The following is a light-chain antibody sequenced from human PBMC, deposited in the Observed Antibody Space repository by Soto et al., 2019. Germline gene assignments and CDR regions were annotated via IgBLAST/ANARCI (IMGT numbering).Light chain of an antibody. CDR2: EVF. CDR3: TSYASTTPHVV. V-gene: IGLV2-14*01. Sequence: QSALTQPASVSGSPGQSITISCTGTISDVGGYNYVSWYQHHPGKAPNLMIYEVFNRPSGVSNRFSGSRSGNTASLTISGLQAEDEGDYYCTSYASTTPHVVFGGGTQLTVL. CDR1: ISDVGGYNY. J-gene: IGLJ2*01.